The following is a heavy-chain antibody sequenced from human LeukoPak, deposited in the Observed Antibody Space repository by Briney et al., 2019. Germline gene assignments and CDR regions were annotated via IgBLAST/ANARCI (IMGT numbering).Heavy chain of an antibody. CDR2: IYTSGST. V-gene: IGHV4-61*02. J-gene: IGHJ3*02. D-gene: IGHD3-22*01. CDR3: ARGRDYYDSSGYYLPYHDAFDI. Sequence: SETLSLTCTVSGDSISTGSYYWSWIRQPAGKGLEWIGRIYTSGSTNYNPSLKSRVTISVDTSKNQFSLKLSSVTAADTAVYYCARGRDYYDSSGYYLPYHDAFDIWGQGTMVTVSS. CDR1: GDSISTGSYY.